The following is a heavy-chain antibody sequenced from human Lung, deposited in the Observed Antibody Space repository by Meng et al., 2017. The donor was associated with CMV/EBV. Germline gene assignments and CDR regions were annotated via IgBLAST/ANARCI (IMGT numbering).Heavy chain of an antibody. Sequence: QVQLVQSGGEVKRPVASVKVSCKTSGYTFKRYAITWVRQAPGQGLEWMGWINPYNGNTDHAQNLQARLTMTTDTSTSTVYMELGSLRSDNTAVYYCARGRVSYSSSSSLNYWGQGTLVTVSS. D-gene: IGHD6-6*01. CDR3: ARGRVSYSSSSSLNY. J-gene: IGHJ4*02. V-gene: IGHV1-18*01. CDR2: INPYNGNT. CDR1: GYTFKRYA.